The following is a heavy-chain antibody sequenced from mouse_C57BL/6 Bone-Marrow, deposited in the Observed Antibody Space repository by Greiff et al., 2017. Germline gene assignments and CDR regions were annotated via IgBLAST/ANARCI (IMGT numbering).Heavy chain of an antibody. CDR1: GYSFTDYN. Sequence: EVKLQESGPELVKPGASVKISCKASGYSFTDYNMNWVKQSNGKSLEWIGVINPNDGTTSYNQKFKGKATLTVDQSSSTAYMQLNSLTSEDSAVYYCARVYDYDYAMDYWGQGTSVTVSS. CDR3: ARVYDYDYAMDY. V-gene: IGHV1-39*01. CDR2: INPNDGTT. J-gene: IGHJ4*01. D-gene: IGHD2-4*01.